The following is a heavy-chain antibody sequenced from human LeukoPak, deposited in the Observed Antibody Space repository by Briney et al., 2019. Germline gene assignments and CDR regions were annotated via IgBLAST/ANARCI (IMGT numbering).Heavy chain of an antibody. CDR2: IYHSGST. J-gene: IGHJ5*02. D-gene: IGHD6-13*01. V-gene: IGHV4-30-2*01. CDR1: GGSISSGGYS. Sequence: PSQTLSLTCAVSGGSISSGGYSWSWIRQPPGKGLEWIGYIYHSGSTYYNPSLKSRGTISVDRSKKQFSLKLSPVTAADTAVYYCARARVPIAAAGTGWFDPWGQGTLVTVSS. CDR3: ARARVPIAAAGTGWFDP.